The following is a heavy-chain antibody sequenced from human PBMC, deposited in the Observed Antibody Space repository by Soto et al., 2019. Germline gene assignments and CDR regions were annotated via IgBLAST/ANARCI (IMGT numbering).Heavy chain of an antibody. Sequence: QVQLVQSGAEVKKPGSSVRVSCKASGVTLNSYTISWVRQAPGQGLEWMGGIIPVFGTTDYAQKFQGRVTITADQSTGTAYLDLCSVRSEGTAIYYCSISNACGRGDFWGQGTLVTVSS. V-gene: IGHV1-69*01. CDR2: IIPVFGTT. CDR1: GVTLNSYT. CDR3: SISNACGRGDF. J-gene: IGHJ4*02. D-gene: IGHD1-26*01.